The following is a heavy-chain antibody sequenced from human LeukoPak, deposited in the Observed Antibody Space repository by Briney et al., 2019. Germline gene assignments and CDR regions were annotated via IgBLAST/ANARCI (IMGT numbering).Heavy chain of an antibody. CDR1: GFTFRSYG. CDR3: ATKRDLRHAFDM. Sequence: PGGSLRLSCAASGFTFRSYGMSWVRQAPGKGLEWVSAVSGSGANTYYADSVKGRFTISRDNSKNTLYLQMNSLRAEDTAVYYCATKRDLRHAFDMWGQGTLVTVSS. V-gene: IGHV3-23*01. CDR2: VSGSGANT. J-gene: IGHJ3*02.